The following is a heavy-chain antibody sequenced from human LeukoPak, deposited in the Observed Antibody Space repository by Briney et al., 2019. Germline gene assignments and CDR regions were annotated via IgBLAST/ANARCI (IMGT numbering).Heavy chain of an antibody. J-gene: IGHJ4*02. V-gene: IGHV1-2*02. CDR3: ARDGNGSPDDY. D-gene: IGHD1-26*01. Sequence: ASVKVSCKASGYTFTGYYMHWVRQAPGQGLEWMGWINPNSGGTNYARKFQGRVTMTRDTSISTAYMELSRLRSDDTAVYYCARDGNGSPDDYWGQGTLVTVSS. CDR2: INPNSGGT. CDR1: GYTFTGYY.